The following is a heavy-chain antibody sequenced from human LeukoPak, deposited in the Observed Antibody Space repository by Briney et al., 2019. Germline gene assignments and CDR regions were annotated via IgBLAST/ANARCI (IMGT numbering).Heavy chain of an antibody. D-gene: IGHD3-10*01. J-gene: IGHJ4*02. CDR3: TTGASLWFGELYYFDY. V-gene: IGHV3-15*01. CDR2: IKSKTDGGTT. CDR1: GFTFDDYA. Sequence: QSGGSLRLSCAASGFTFDDYAMHWVRQAPGKGLEWVGRIKSKTDGGTTDYAAPVKGRFTISRDDSKNTLYLQMNSLKTEDTAVYYCTTGASLWFGELYYFDYWGQGTLVTVSS.